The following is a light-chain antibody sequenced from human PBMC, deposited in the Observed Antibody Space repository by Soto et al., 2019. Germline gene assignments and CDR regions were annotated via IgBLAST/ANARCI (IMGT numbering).Light chain of an antibody. CDR2: GAS. V-gene: IGKV3-20*01. Sequence: EIVLTQSPGTLSLSPGERATLSCRASQSVNSNYLAWYQRKPCQAPRLLIYGASNRATDIPYRFSASGSSTDFNLNLTRFEAEYFAVYYCQQYDCTPPTFGKGTKVEVK. CDR3: QQYDCTPPT. J-gene: IGKJ1*01. CDR1: QSVNSNY.